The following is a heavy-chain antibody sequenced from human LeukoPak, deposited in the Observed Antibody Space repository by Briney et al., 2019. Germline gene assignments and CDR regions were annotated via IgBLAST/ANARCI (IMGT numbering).Heavy chain of an antibody. Sequence: ASVKVSCKASGYTFTDYYIHWVRQATGQGLEWMGWMNPNSGNTGYAQKFQGRVTITRNTSISTTYMELSSLRSEDTAVYYCARRAAAGNNWFDPWGQGTLVTVSS. CDR2: MNPNSGNT. V-gene: IGHV1-8*03. J-gene: IGHJ5*02. CDR3: ARRAAAGNNWFDP. D-gene: IGHD6-13*01. CDR1: GYTFTDYY.